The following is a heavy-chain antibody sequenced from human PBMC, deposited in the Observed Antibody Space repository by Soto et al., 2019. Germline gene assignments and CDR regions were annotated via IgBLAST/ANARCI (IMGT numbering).Heavy chain of an antibody. Sequence: PXXSLRLSCAASGFTFNNNAMSWVRQAPGKGLEWVSGIXGSGGXTNYAGYVKGXXTISRDSXXNTLHLQMNRLRAEDTAVYYCAKVFVYYYSMDVWGQGTTATVSS. CDR2: IXGSGGXT. J-gene: IGHJ6*02. V-gene: IGHV3-23*01. CDR3: AKVFVYYYSMDV. CDR1: GFTFNNNA.